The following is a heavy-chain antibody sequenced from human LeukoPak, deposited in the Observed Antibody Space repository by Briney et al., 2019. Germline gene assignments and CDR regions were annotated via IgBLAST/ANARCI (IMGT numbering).Heavy chain of an antibody. CDR2: IKQDGSEK. D-gene: IGHD6-19*01. CDR1: GFTFSSYW. J-gene: IGHJ4*02. V-gene: IGHV3-7*03. Sequence: SGGSLRLSCAASGFTFSSYWMSWVRQAPGKGLEWVANIKQDGSEKYYVDSVKGRFTISRDNSKNTLYLQMNSLRAEDTAVYYCARGQWLTYFGYWGQGTLVTVSS. CDR3: ARGQWLTYFGY.